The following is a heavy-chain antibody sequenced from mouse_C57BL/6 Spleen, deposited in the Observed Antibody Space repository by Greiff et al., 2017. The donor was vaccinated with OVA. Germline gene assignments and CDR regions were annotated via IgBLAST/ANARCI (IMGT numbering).Heavy chain of an antibody. V-gene: IGHV10-3*01. CDR3: VRVPYSNYWYFDV. D-gene: IGHD2-5*01. CDR1: GFTFNTYA. CDR2: IRRKSSNYAT. J-gene: IGHJ1*03. Sequence: EGQVVESGGGLVQPKGSLKLSCAASGFTFNTYAMHWVRQAPGKGLEWVARIRRKSSNYATYYAVSVKDRFTISRDESQSMLYLQMNNLKTEDTAMYYGVRVPYSNYWYFDVWGTGTTVTVSS.